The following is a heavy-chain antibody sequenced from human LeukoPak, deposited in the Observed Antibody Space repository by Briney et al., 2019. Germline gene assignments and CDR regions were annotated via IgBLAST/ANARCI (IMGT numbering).Heavy chain of an antibody. CDR3: AKDGASGSYYLLDV. CDR2: NSGSGGST. V-gene: IGHV3-23*01. Sequence: GRSLRLSCAASGFTFSSYAMSWVRQAPGKGLEWVSANSGSGGSTYYADSVKGRFTISRDNSKNTLYLQMNSVRAEDTAVYYGAKDGASGSYYLLDVWGQGTTVTVSS. D-gene: IGHD1-26*01. J-gene: IGHJ6*02. CDR1: GFTFSSYA.